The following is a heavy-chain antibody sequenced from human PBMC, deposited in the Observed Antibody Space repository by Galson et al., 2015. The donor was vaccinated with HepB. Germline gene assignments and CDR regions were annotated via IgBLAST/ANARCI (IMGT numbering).Heavy chain of an antibody. Sequence: SLRLSCAASGFTFSSYAMSWVRQAPGKGLEWVSAISGSGGSTYYADSVKGRFTISRDNSKNTLYLQMNSLRAADTAVYYCAKNGGYSYGERFDYWGQGTLVTVSS. D-gene: IGHD5-18*01. J-gene: IGHJ4*02. CDR1: GFTFSSYA. CDR3: AKNGGYSYGERFDY. V-gene: IGHV3-23*01. CDR2: ISGSGGST.